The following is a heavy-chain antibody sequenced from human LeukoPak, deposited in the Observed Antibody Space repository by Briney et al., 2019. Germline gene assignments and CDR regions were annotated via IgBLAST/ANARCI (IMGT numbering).Heavy chain of an antibody. V-gene: IGHV3-48*01. CDR1: GLTFITYS. J-gene: IGHJ4*01. CDR2: ISSSSSTI. CDR3: AREGYYYDSSGHYYVAGYFDY. D-gene: IGHD3-22*01. Sequence: GGSLRLSCAASGLTFITYSMNWVRQAPGKGLEWVSYISSSSSTIYYADSVKGRFTISRDNAKNSLYLQMNSLRAEDTAVYYCAREGYYYDSSGHYYVAGYFDYWGQEPWSPSPQ.